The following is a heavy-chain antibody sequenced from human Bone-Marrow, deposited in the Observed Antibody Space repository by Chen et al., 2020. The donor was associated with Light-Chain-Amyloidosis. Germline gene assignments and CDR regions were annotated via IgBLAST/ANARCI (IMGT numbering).Heavy chain of an antibody. CDR2: ISSSSRST. D-gene: IGHD2-8*01. J-gene: IGHJ3*02. CDR1: NFTFDVYT. CDR3: AKEMGIHNGAFDI. V-gene: IGHV3-21*01. Sequence: EVHLVETGGALIQPGGSLRLSCAGSNFTFDVYTMNWVRLTPGKGLEWVSAISSSSRSTYYADSVRGRFTTSRDNADNSLTLHMDDLRVEDTGVYFCAKEMGIHNGAFDIWGRGTVVTVSS.